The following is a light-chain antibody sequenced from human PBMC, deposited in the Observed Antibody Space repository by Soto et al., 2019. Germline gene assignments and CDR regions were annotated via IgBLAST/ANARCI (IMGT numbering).Light chain of an antibody. CDR1: SGRIASNY. J-gene: IGLJ2*01. Sequence: NFMLTQPHSVSESPGKTVTISCTRSSGRIASNYVQWYQQRPGSVPTTVIYEDNQRPSGVPDRFSGSIDSSSNSASLTISGLKTEDGADYYCQSYDSSTVVFGGGTQLTVL. CDR2: EDN. CDR3: QSYDSSTVV. V-gene: IGLV6-57*03.